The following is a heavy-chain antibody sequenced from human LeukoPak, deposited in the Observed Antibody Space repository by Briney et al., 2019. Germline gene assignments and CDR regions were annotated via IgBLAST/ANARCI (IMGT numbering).Heavy chain of an antibody. CDR3: ARRGIAASAYDAFDI. D-gene: IGHD6-13*01. Sequence: GESLKISCKGSGYSFTSYWIAWVRQMPGKGLEWMGIIYPGDSDTRYSPSFQGQVTISADKSISTAYLQWSSLKASDTAMYYCARRGIAASAYDAFDIWGQGTMVTVSS. V-gene: IGHV5-51*01. CDR2: IYPGDSDT. J-gene: IGHJ3*02. CDR1: GYSFTSYW.